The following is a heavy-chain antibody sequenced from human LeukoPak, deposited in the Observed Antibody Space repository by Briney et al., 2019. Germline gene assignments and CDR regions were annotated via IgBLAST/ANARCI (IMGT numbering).Heavy chain of an antibody. V-gene: IGHV1-24*01. Sequence: ATVKVSCKVSGYTLTELSMHWVRQAPGKGLEWMGGFDPEDGETIYAQKFQGRVTMTEDTSTDTAYMELSSLRSEDTAVYYCATMDAQWLVFDYWGQGTLVTVSS. CDR1: GYTLTELS. D-gene: IGHD6-19*01. CDR3: ATMDAQWLVFDY. J-gene: IGHJ4*02. CDR2: FDPEDGET.